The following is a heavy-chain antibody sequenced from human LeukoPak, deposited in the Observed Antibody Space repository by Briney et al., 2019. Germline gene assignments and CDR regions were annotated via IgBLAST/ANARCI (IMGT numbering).Heavy chain of an antibody. CDR2: IYYSGNT. V-gene: IGHV4-59*01. CDR3: ARDRDSSGLRDFDL. J-gene: IGHJ2*01. D-gene: IGHD3-22*01. CDR1: GGSFSGYY. Sequence: KASETLSLTCAVYGGSFSGYYWSWIRQPPGKGLEWIGYIYYSGNTNYNPSLKSRVSISIDTSKNQFSLQLSSVTAADTAVYYCARDRDSSGLRDFDLWGRGTLVTVSA.